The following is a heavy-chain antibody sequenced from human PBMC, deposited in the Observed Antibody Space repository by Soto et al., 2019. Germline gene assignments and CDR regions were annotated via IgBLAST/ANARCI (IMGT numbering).Heavy chain of an antibody. D-gene: IGHD2-15*01. CDR3: ARVNVVLVVATREYYFDY. CDR2: INPNSGGT. V-gene: IGHV1-2*02. CDR1: GYTFTDYY. J-gene: IGHJ4*02. Sequence: ASVKVSCKASGYTFTDYYMHWVRQAPGQGLEWMGWINPNSGGTNYAQKFQGRVTMTRDTSISTAYMELSRLRSDDTAVYYCARVNVVLVVATREYYFDYWGQGTLVTSPQ.